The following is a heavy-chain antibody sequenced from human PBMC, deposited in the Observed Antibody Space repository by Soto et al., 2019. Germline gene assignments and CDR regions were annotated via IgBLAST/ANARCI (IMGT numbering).Heavy chain of an antibody. CDR2: LNDSGGT. Sequence: QVQLQQWGAGLLKPSETLSLTCAVYGGSFSGYYCSWIRQPPGKGLEWIGELNDSGGTNYNASRKSRVSMSVDTSKNQFSLKLNFVTAADTAVYYCARARGGVQHWGQGTLVTVSS. J-gene: IGHJ1*01. D-gene: IGHD3-10*01. CDR1: GGSFSGYY. CDR3: ARARGGVQH. V-gene: IGHV4-34*01.